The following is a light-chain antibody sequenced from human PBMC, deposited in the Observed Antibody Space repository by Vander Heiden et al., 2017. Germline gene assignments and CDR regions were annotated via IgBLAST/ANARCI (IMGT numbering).Light chain of an antibody. CDR2: AAP. CDR3: QQCDSTPRT. Sequence: DIQMTQSPSSLSASVGDRVTITCRASQSISSYLNWYQQKPGKAPKLLIYAAPSLQSGVPSRFSGSGSGTDFTLTISSLQPEDFATYYCQQCDSTPRTFGQGTKLEIK. J-gene: IGKJ2*01. V-gene: IGKV1-39*01. CDR1: QSISSY.